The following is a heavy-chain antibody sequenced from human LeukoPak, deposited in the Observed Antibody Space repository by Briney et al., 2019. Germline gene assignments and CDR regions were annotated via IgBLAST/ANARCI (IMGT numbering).Heavy chain of an antibody. CDR2: ISYHGTNK. D-gene: IGHD4-17*01. CDR1: GFTFSSYA. V-gene: IGHV3-30-3*02. J-gene: IGHJ4*02. CDR3: ANDYGDYLPGY. Sequence: PGRSLRLSCAASGFTFSSYAMHWVRQAPGKGLEWVAFISYHGTNKYYADSVKGRFTISRDNSKNTLYLQMNSLRVEDTAVYYCANDYGDYLPGYWGQGTLVTVSS.